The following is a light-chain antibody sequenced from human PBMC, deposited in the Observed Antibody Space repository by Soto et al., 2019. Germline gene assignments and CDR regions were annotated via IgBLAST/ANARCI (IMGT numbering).Light chain of an antibody. J-gene: IGLJ1*01. V-gene: IGLV2-14*02. CDR2: EVT. Sequence: QSALTQPASVSGSPGESITILYTGSRSDIGSYNRVSWYQQHPGKAPKLIIYEVTDRPSGVSNRFSGSKSGNTASLTISGLQAEDEAEYYCSSYTNINTSACVFGTGTKLTVL. CDR3: SSYTNINTSACV. CDR1: RSDIGSYNR.